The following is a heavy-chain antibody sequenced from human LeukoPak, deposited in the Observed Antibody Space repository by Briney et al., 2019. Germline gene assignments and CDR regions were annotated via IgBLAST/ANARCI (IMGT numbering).Heavy chain of an antibody. J-gene: IGHJ4*02. D-gene: IGHD6-25*01. V-gene: IGHV3-7*02. CDR1: GFTFSSYW. CDR2: IKQDGSEK. CDR3: ASLYSSGNVDY. Sequence: GGSLRLSCAASGFTFSSYWMSWVRQAPGKGLEWVANIKQDGSEKYYVDSLKGRFTISRDNAKNSLYLQLNSLRAEDTAVYCCASLYSSGNVDYWGQGTLVTVSS.